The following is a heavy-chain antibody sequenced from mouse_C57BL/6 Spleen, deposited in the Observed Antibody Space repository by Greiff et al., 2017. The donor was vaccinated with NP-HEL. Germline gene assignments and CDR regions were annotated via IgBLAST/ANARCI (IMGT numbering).Heavy chain of an antibody. V-gene: IGHV1-59*01. CDR2: IDPSDSYT. CDR3: ARDYYGGY. Sequence: VQLQQPGAELVRPGTSVKLSCKASGYTFTSYWMHWVKQRPGQGLEWIGVIDPSDSYTNYNQKFKGKATLTVDTSSSTAYMQLSSLTSEDSAVYYCARDYYGGYWGQGTTLTVSS. D-gene: IGHD1-1*01. J-gene: IGHJ2*01. CDR1: GYTFTSYW.